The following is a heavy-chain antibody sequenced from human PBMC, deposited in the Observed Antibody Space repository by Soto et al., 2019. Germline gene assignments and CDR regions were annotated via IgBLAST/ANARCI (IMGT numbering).Heavy chain of an antibody. J-gene: IGHJ1*01. D-gene: IGHD2-15*01. V-gene: IGHV1-46*01. CDR1: GYIFTAYS. CDR2: VNPSGGST. Sequence: QVQLVQSGAEVKKPGASVMVSCKASGYIFTAYSMHWVRQAPGQGLEWMGVVNPSGGSTNYAQRFQGRITMTRDTSTSTVYMDLKFLTSEDTAVYYCAREENCSDGVCYSEYFQRWGQGTLVTVSS. CDR3: AREENCSDGVCYSEYFQR.